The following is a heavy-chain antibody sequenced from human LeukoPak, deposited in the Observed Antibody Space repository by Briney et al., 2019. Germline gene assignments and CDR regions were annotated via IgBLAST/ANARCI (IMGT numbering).Heavy chain of an antibody. CDR1: GGSISSSSYY. D-gene: IGHD3-10*01. Sequence: PSETLSLTCTVSGGSISSSSYYWGWIRQPPGKGLEWIGSIYYSGSTYYSPSLKSRVTISVDTSKNQFSPKLSSVTAADTAVYYCARGYYGSGSSFDYWGQGTLVTVSS. J-gene: IGHJ4*02. V-gene: IGHV4-39*07. CDR3: ARGYYGSGSSFDY. CDR2: IYYSGST.